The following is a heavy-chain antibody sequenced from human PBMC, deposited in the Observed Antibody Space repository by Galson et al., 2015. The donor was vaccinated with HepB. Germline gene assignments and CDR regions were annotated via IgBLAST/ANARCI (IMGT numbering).Heavy chain of an antibody. J-gene: IGHJ4*02. CDR3: ARAPGQWPTTGNFDY. CDR1: GFTFSSYA. V-gene: IGHV3-23*01. Sequence: SLRLSCAASGFTFSSYAMTWVRQAPGKGLEWVSAASNSGGPTYYAASVKGRFTISRDNSKNTLYLQMSSLGVEDTAIYYCARAPGQWPTTGNFDYWGQGTLVTVSS. CDR2: ASNSGGPT. D-gene: IGHD6-19*01.